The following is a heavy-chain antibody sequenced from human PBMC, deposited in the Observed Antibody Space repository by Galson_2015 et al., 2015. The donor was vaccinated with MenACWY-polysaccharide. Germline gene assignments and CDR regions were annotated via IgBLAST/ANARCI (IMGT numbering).Heavy chain of an antibody. J-gene: IGHJ3*01. CDR3: ARERGPYDAFDV. D-gene: IGHD3-10*01. V-gene: IGHV3-30*03. Sequence: SLRLSCAASGFTFSAYGMHWVRLVPGKGLEWVAVISSNGGTKYYADSVKGRFTISRDDSKHSLLLQMNSLRVDDTAVYYCARERGPYDAFDVWGQGTMVTVSS. CDR2: ISSNGGTK. CDR1: GFTFSAYG.